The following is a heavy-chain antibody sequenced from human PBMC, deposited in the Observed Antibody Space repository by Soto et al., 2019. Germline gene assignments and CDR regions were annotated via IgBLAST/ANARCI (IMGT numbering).Heavy chain of an antibody. J-gene: IGHJ4*02. D-gene: IGHD6-13*01. Sequence: QVQLQESGPGLVKPSQTLSLTCTVSGGSISRGGYYWSWIRQTPGKGLEWIGYIYYSGSTYYNTSLKSRVTITVDKSKNQFSLKLSSVTAADTAVYYCARVVQVGTAYFDYWGQGTLVTVSS. CDR3: ARVVQVGTAYFDY. V-gene: IGHV4-31*03. CDR1: GGSISRGGYY. CDR2: IYYSGST.